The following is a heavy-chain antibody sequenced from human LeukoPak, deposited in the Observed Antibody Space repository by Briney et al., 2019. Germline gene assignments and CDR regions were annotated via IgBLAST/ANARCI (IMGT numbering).Heavy chain of an antibody. CDR2: ICDSGRTI. D-gene: IGHD3-22*01. Sequence: GGSLRLSCAASGFTFSDYYMSWIRQAPGKGLEWVSYICDSGRTIYYADSVKGRFTISRDNAKNSVYLQMNNLGAEDTAVYYCARDRLGDYDHTCYYDKWGQGNLGPVSS. J-gene: IGHJ4*02. CDR1: GFTFSDYY. V-gene: IGHV3-11*01. CDR3: ARDRLGDYDHTCYYDK.